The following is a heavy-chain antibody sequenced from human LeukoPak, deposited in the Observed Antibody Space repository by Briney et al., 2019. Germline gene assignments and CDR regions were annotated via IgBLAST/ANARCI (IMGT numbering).Heavy chain of an antibody. V-gene: IGHV3-30-3*01. D-gene: IGHD5-24*01. CDR1: GFTFSNFA. J-gene: IGHJ4*02. Sequence: GRSLRLSCSASGFTFSNFALHWVRQAPGMGLEWVAAISYDGSSKYYADSVKGRFTISRDNSKNTLYLQMNSLRAEDTAVYYCARRDDYNYFDYWGQGTLVTVPS. CDR3: ARRDDYNYFDY. CDR2: ISYDGSSK.